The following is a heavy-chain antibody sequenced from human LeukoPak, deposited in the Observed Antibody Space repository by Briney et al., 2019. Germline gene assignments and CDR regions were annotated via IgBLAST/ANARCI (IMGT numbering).Heavy chain of an antibody. Sequence: PGGSLRLSCAASGFTFGSYAMSWVRQAPGKGLDWVSAIRGSGGSTHYADSAQGRSTISRDNSKNTLYLQMNSLRAEDTAVYYCVKQGESYGDSVVDYWGQGTLVTVSS. CDR1: GFTFGSYA. CDR2: IRGSGGST. D-gene: IGHD4-17*01. V-gene: IGHV3-23*01. CDR3: VKQGESYGDSVVDY. J-gene: IGHJ4*02.